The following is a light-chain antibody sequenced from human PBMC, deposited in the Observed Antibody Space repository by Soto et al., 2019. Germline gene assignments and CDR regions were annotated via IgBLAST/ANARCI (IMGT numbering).Light chain of an antibody. V-gene: IGLV4-69*01. CDR3: QTWDTGIQV. CDR1: SGHSTYT. Sequence: QSVLTQSPSASASPGASVKLTCTLSSGHSTYTIAWHQQHPGKGPRYLMRLKNDGSHTKGDGIPDRFSGSSFGVERYLTISSLQSEDEADYYCQTWDTGIQVFGAGTKLTVL. CDR2: LKNDGSH. J-gene: IGLJ2*01.